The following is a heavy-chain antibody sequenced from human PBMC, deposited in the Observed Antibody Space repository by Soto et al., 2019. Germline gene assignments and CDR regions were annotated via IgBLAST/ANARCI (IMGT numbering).Heavy chain of an antibody. CDR2: LSDEGTNK. D-gene: IGHD6-19*01. V-gene: IGHV3-30*03. J-gene: IGHJ6*02. CDR3: ARDHVQSRDWTGFRLRYYALDV. CDR1: GFIVSDFD. Sequence: GGSLRLSRAVSGFIVSDFDMHWVRQAPGKGLEWVAVLSDEGTNKYYADSVQGRFTVSREDSTNTVYLRMTSLRPDDTATYYCARDHVQSRDWTGFRLRYYALDVWGRGTTVTVSS.